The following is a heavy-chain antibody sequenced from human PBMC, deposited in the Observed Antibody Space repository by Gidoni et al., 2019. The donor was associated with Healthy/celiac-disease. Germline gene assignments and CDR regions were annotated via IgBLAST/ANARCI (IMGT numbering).Heavy chain of an antibody. J-gene: IGHJ4*02. V-gene: IGHV1-69*06. D-gene: IGHD1-7*01. CDR2: IIPIFGTA. CDR3: ARDKGWNYQPYYFDY. Sequence: SWVRQAPGQGLEWMGGIIPIFGTANYAQKFQGRVTITADKSTSTAYMELSSLRSEDTAVYYCARDKGWNYQPYYFDYWGQGTLVTVSS.